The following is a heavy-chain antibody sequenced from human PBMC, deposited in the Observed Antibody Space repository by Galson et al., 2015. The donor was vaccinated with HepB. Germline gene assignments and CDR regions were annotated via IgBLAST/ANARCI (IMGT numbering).Heavy chain of an antibody. V-gene: IGHV3-7*01. CDR3: ARDRAVVSLGAFDY. CDR2: INQDGSAK. CDR1: GFTFSSYW. J-gene: IGHJ4*02. D-gene: IGHD3-16*01. Sequence: SLRLSCAASGFTFSSYWMSWVRKAPGKGLEWVANINQDGSAKYYVDSVKGRFTISRNNAKNSLYLQMNSLRAEDTAVYYCARDRAVVSLGAFDYWGQGTLVTVSS.